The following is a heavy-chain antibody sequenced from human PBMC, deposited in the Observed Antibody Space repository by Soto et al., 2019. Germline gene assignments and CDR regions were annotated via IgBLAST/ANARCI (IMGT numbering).Heavy chain of an antibody. CDR2: IWYDGSNK. J-gene: IGHJ4*02. CDR1: EFTFSSYG. CDR3: ARDDSRITMIVGSY. D-gene: IGHD3-22*01. V-gene: IGHV3-33*01. Sequence: GGSLSLSCAASEFTFSSYGMHWVRQAPGKGLEWVAVIWYDGSNKYYADSVKGRFTISRDNSKNTLYLQMNSLRAEDTAVYYCARDDSRITMIVGSYWGQGTLVTVSS.